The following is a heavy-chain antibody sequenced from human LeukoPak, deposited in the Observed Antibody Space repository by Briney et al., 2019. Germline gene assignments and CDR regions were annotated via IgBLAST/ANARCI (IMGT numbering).Heavy chain of an antibody. Sequence: ASVKVSCKASGGTFSSYAISWVRQAPGQGLEWMGGIIPIFGTANYAQKFQGRVTITADESTSTAYMELSSLRSEDTAVYYCAREFGELPYYFDYWGQGTLVTVSS. CDR3: AREFGELPYYFDY. J-gene: IGHJ4*02. V-gene: IGHV1-69*01. D-gene: IGHD3-10*01. CDR2: IIPIFGTA. CDR1: GGTFSSYA.